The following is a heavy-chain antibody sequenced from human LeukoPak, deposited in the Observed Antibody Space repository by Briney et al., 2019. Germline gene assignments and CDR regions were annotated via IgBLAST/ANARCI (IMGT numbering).Heavy chain of an antibody. Sequence: GGSLRLSCAASGFTFSGSAMHWVRQASGKGLEWVSGISGSGDSTYYADSVKGRFTISRDNSKNTLYLQMNSLRAEDTAVYYCARRSGIAVAGAFDYGGQGTLVTVSA. CDR1: GFTFSGSA. D-gene: IGHD6-19*01. J-gene: IGHJ4*02. V-gene: IGHV3-23*01. CDR3: ARRSGIAVAGAFDY. CDR2: ISGSGDST.